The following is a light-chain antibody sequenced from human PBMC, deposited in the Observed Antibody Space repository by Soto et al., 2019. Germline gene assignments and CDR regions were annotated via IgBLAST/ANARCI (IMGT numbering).Light chain of an antibody. CDR1: QSVSSY. J-gene: IGKJ3*01. CDR2: DAS. V-gene: IGKV3-11*01. Sequence: EIVLTQSPATLSLSPGERATLSCRASQSVSSYLAWYQQKPGQAPRLLIYDASNRATGIPARFSGSGSGTDLTLTISSLGPEDFAVYYCQQRSNWPPLFTFGPGTKVDIK. CDR3: QQRSNWPPLFT.